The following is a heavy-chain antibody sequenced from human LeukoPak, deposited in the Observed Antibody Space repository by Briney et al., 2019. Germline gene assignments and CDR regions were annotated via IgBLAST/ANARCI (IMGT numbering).Heavy chain of an antibody. V-gene: IGHV3-66*01. CDR3: STSCYYPDAFDI. J-gene: IGHJ3*02. D-gene: IGHD2-2*01. CDR2: IYSGGST. Sequence: PGGSLRLSCAASGFTVSNDYMTWVRQAPGKGLEWVSVIYSGGSTYYADSVKGRFTISRDNSKNTLYLQMNSLRAEDTAVYYCSTSCYYPDAFDIWGQGTMVTVSS. CDR1: GFTVSNDY.